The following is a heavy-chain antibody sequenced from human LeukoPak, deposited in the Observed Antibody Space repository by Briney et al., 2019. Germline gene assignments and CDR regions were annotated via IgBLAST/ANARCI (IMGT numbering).Heavy chain of an antibody. Sequence: SQTLSLTCAISGDSVSSRSAAWNWIRQSPERGLEWLGSTFYRSKWSNEYAVSVKSRISIDPDTSKNQFSLQLNSVTPEDTAVYYCARGVGYSHGSYYFDYWGLGTLVTVSS. CDR1: GDSVSSRSAA. CDR3: ARGVGYSHGSYYFDY. D-gene: IGHD5-18*01. V-gene: IGHV6-1*01. J-gene: IGHJ4*02. CDR2: TFYRSKWSN.